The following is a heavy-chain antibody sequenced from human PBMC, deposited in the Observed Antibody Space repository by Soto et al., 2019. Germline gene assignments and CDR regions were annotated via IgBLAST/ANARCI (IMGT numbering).Heavy chain of an antibody. Sequence: GASVKVSCKASGYTFTGYYMHWVRQAPGQGLEWMGWINPNSGGTNYAQKFQGRVTMTRDTSISTAYMELSRLRSDDTAVYYCARESSLFWVIAAAGRDFYDWGQGTLVPVSS. CDR2: INPNSGGT. CDR3: ARESSLFWVIAAAGRDFYD. D-gene: IGHD6-13*01. CDR1: GYTFTGYY. J-gene: IGHJ4*02. V-gene: IGHV1-2*02.